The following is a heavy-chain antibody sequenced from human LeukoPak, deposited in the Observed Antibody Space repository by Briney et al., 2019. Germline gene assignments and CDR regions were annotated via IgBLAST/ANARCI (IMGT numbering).Heavy chain of an antibody. CDR1: GGSFSGYY. V-gene: IGHV4-31*11. J-gene: IGHJ4*02. D-gene: IGHD2-21*02. Sequence: SETLSLTCAVYGGSFSGYYWSWIRQHPGKGLEWIGYIYYSGSTYYNPSLKSRVTISVDTSKNQFSLKLSSVTAADTAVYYCASGGGDIDYWDQGTLVTVSS. CDR2: IYYSGST. CDR3: ASGGGDIDY.